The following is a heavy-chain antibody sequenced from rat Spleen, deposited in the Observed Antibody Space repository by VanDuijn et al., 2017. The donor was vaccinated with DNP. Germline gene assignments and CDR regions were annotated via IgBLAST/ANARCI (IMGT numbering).Heavy chain of an antibody. D-gene: IGHD1-12*01. CDR1: GFSLTSHH. CDR2: IGTGGTT. Sequence: QVQLKESGPGLVQPSQTLSLACTVSGFSLTSHHVHWVRQPSGKGLEWMGIIGTGGTTEYNPILKSRLSISRYTSKSQVFLRMNSLQSEDTATYYCARGGYYDDAMDAWGQGTSVTVSS. CDR3: ARGGYYDDAMDA. J-gene: IGHJ4*01. V-gene: IGHV2-30*01.